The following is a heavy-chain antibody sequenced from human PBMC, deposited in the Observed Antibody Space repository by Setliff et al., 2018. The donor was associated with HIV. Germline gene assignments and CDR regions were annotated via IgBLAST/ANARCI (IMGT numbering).Heavy chain of an antibody. J-gene: IGHJ4*02. CDR2: VYSSGST. Sequence: PSETLSLTCTVSGGSIGIRSYFWGWIRQPPGKGLEWIGSVYSSGSTYYNPSLKSRVTVSVDTSKDQFSLRLSSVTVADTAVYYCIIAYSSGWLAPMGFDSWGQGTLVTVSS. D-gene: IGHD6-19*01. CDR3: IIAYSSGWLAPMGFDS. V-gene: IGHV4-39*01. CDR1: GGSIGIRSYF.